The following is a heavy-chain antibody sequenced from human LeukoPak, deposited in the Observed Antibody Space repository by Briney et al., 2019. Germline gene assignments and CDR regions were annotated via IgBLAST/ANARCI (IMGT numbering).Heavy chain of an antibody. CDR2: ISFSSSYI. CDR3: ARADCPSSTCYLRRSWFDP. V-gene: IGHV3-21*06. Sequence: GGSLRLSCAASGFSLASYDMNWVRQAPGKGLEWVSSISFSSSYIYYRASVKGRFTISRDNAKNSLYLEMNNLRDEDTAVCYCARADCPSSTCYLRRSWFDPWGQGTLVTVSS. CDR1: GFSLASYD. D-gene: IGHD2-2*01. J-gene: IGHJ5*02.